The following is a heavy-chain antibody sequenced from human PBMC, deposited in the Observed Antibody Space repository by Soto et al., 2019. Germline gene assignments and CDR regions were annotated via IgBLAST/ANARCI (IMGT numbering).Heavy chain of an antibody. CDR1: GYTFTSYA. Sequence: QVQLVQSGAEVKKPGASVKVSCKASGYTFTSYAMHWVRQAPGQRLEWMGWINAGNGNTKYSQKFQGRVTITRDTSASTAYMERTSLRSEVTAVYYCARSSGYYYVDYWGQGTRVTVSS. CDR3: ARSSGYYYVDY. V-gene: IGHV1-3*01. D-gene: IGHD3-22*01. CDR2: INAGNGNT. J-gene: IGHJ4*02.